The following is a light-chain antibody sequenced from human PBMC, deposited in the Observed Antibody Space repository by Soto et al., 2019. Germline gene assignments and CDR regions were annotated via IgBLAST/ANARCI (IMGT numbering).Light chain of an antibody. V-gene: IGKV1-5*01. CDR3: QQYNSYSA. Sequence: IQMTQSPSTLSASVGDRVTITCRASQSVSSWLAWYQQKPGKAPKLLIYGASSLESGVPSRFSGSGSGTEFTLTISSLQLDDFATYYCQQYNSYSAFGPGTKVDIK. J-gene: IGKJ3*01. CDR1: QSVSSW. CDR2: GAS.